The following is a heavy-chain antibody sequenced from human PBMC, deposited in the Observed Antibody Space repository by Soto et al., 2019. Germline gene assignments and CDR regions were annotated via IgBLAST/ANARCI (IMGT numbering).Heavy chain of an antibody. CDR1: GDSVTFGHRY. J-gene: IGHJ6*02. Sequence: PETLSVTCVVAGDSVTFGHRYCTWIRQPPGKGLEWIGHIFFTGATNYSPSLKSRVTMSVDTSKSQFSLNLTSVTAADSAIYYCARGRSDSAGSSLGRRMDVWGQGTTVTGS. D-gene: IGHD3-10*01. CDR3: ARGRSDSAGSSLGRRMDV. CDR2: IFFTGAT. V-gene: IGHV4-61*01.